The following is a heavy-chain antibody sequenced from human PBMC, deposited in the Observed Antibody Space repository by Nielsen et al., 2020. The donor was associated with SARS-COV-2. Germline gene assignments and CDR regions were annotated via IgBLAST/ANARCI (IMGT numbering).Heavy chain of an antibody. D-gene: IGHD2-15*01. J-gene: IGHJ5*02. CDR1: GFTFSSYG. CDR3: AKDGGYCSGGSCYSLWFDP. V-gene: IGHV3-30*18. Sequence: GESLKISCAASGFTFSSYGMHWVRQAPGKGLEWVAVISYDGSNKYYADSVKGRFTISRDNSKNTLYLQMNSLRGEDTAVYYCAKDGGYCSGGSCYSLWFDPWGQGTLVTVSS. CDR2: ISYDGSNK.